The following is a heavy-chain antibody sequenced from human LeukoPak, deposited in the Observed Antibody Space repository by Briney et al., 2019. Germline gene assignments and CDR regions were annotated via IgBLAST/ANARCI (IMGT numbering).Heavy chain of an antibody. CDR2: FGTRSTSV. V-gene: IGHV3-21*04. J-gene: IGHJ4*02. Sequence: GGSLRLSCTASGFTFSGYSMNWIRQAPGKGLEWVSSFGTRSTSVYHAGSVKGRFAISRDNAKNSLYLQLNSLRAEDTALYYCARDNPPDYWGQGTLVTVSS. CDR3: ARDNPPDY. CDR1: GFTFSGYS.